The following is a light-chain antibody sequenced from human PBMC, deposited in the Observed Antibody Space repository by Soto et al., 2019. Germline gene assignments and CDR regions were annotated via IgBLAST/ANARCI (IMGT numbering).Light chain of an antibody. Sequence: QLVLTQSPSASASLGASVKLTCTLSSGHSSYAIAWHQQQPEKGPRYLMKLNSDGSHSKGDGIPDRFSGSSAGAERYLTISSLQSEDEADYYCQTWGTGIPWVCGGGTKVTVL. CDR1: SGHSSYA. V-gene: IGLV4-69*01. CDR3: QTWGTGIPWV. CDR2: LNSDGSH. J-gene: IGLJ3*02.